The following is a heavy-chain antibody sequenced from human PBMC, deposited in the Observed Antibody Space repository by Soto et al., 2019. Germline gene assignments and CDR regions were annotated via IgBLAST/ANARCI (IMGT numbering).Heavy chain of an antibody. CDR3: ARDSVVVAATHNWFDP. V-gene: IGHV4-38-2*02. D-gene: IGHD2-15*01. J-gene: IGHJ5*02. CDR2: IYHSGST. CDR1: GYSISSGYY. Sequence: SETLSLTCAVSGYSISSGYYWGWTRQPPGKGLEWIGSIYHSGSTYYNPSLKSRVTISVDTSKNQLSLKLSSVTAADTAVYYCARDSVVVAATHNWFDPWGQGTLVTVSS.